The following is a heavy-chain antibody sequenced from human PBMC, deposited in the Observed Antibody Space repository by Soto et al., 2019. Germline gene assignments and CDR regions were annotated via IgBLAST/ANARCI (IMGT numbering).Heavy chain of an antibody. V-gene: IGHV3-30-3*01. J-gene: IGHJ3*02. D-gene: IGHD6-25*01. Sequence: QVQLVESGGGVVQPGRSLRLSCAASGFTFSSYAMHWVRQAPGKGLEWVAVISYDGSNKYYADSVKGRFTISRDNSKNTLYLQMNSLRAEDTAVYYCARDPFTRRLGAFDIWGQGTMVTVSS. CDR1: GFTFSSYA. CDR3: ARDPFTRRLGAFDI. CDR2: ISYDGSNK.